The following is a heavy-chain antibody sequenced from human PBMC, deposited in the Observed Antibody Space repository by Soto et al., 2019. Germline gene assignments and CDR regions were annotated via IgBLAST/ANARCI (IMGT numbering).Heavy chain of an antibody. Sequence: ASVKVSCKASRYTFTSCGMHWVRQAPGQRLEWMGWIHAGKGDTKYSQQFQGRVTITTDTSKNQLSLILTSVIAADTAVYFCARAPFRYYSLDYWGLGTLVTVSS. D-gene: IGHD4-4*01. J-gene: IGHJ4*02. CDR2: IHAGKGDT. CDR1: RYTFTSCG. CDR3: ARAPFRYYSLDY. V-gene: IGHV1-3*01.